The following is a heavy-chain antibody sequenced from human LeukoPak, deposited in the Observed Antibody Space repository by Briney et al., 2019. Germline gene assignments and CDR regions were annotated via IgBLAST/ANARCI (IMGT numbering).Heavy chain of an antibody. D-gene: IGHD3-3*01. CDR1: GGSFSGYY. CDR2: INHSGST. Sequence: SETLSLTCAVYGGSFSGYYWSWIRQPPGKGLEWIGEINHSGSTNYNPSLKSRVTISVDTSKNQFSLKLSSVTAADTAVYYCARGVPIFGVVIKYWYFDLWGRGTLVTVSS. J-gene: IGHJ2*01. CDR3: ARGVPIFGVVIKYWYFDL. V-gene: IGHV4-34*01.